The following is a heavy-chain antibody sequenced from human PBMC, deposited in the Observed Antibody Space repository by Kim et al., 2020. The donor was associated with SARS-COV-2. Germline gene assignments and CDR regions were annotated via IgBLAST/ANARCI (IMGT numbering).Heavy chain of an antibody. V-gene: IGHV4-34*01. CDR2: INHSGST. D-gene: IGHD3-10*01. Sequence: SETLSLTCAVYGGSFSGYYWSWIRQPPGKGLEWSGEINHSGSTNYNPSLKSRVTISVDTSKNQFSLKLSSVTAADTAVYYCARVRHPVRITMVRGAKAPNAFDLWGQGTMVPVSS. CDR3: ARVRHPVRITMVRGAKAPNAFDL. CDR1: GGSFSGYY. J-gene: IGHJ3*01.